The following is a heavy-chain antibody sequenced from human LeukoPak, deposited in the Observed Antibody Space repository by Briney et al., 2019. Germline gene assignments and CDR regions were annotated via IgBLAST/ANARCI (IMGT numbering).Heavy chain of an antibody. CDR3: ARDTLRYYDSSGYYWNY. J-gene: IGHJ4*02. Sequence: ASVKVSCKASGYTFTSYGISWVRQAPGQGLEWMGWISAYNGNTNYAQKLQGRVTMTTDTSTSTAYMELRSLRSVDTAVYYCARDTLRYYDSSGYYWNYWGQGTLVTVSS. CDR2: ISAYNGNT. D-gene: IGHD3-22*01. V-gene: IGHV1-18*01. CDR1: GYTFTSYG.